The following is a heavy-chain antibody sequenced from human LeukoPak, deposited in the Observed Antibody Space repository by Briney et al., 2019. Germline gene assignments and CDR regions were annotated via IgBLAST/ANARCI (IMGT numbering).Heavy chain of an antibody. Sequence: GGSLRLSCAASGFTFDDYTMHWVRQAPGKGLEWVSLISWDGGSTYYADSVKGRFTISRDNAKNSLYLQMNSLRAEDTAVYYCARALFDLSTGYYPYLDYWGQGTLVTVSS. CDR1: GFTFDDYT. D-gene: IGHD3-9*01. J-gene: IGHJ4*02. V-gene: IGHV3-43*01. CDR3: ARALFDLSTGYYPYLDY. CDR2: ISWDGGST.